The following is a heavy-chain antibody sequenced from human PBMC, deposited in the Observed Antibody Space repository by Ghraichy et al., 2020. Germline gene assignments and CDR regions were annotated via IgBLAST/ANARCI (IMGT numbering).Heavy chain of an antibody. CDR2: ISSSSSTI. CDR1: GFTFSSYS. D-gene: IGHD3-3*01. CDR3: ARVSHSYYDFWSGPDFDL. V-gene: IGHV3-48*02. Sequence: GGSLRLSCAASGFTFSSYSMNWVRQAPGKGLEWVSYISSSSSTIYYADSVKGRFTISRDNAKNSLYLQMNSLRDEDTAVYYCARVSHSYYDFWSGPDFDLWGRGTLVTVSS. J-gene: IGHJ2*01.